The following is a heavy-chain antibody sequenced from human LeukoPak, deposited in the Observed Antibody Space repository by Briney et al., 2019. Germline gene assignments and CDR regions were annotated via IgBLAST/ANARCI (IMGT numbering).Heavy chain of an antibody. Sequence: PSETLSLTCIVSGGGSISSSNHYWGWIRQPPGKGLEWIGSINYSGSTQYNPSLKSRVTLSVDTSEDQFSLKLSSVTAADTAVYYCARHSDGWYWGGSGMDVSGQGTTVIVSS. V-gene: IGHV4-39*01. J-gene: IGHJ6*02. CDR1: GGGSISSSNHY. CDR3: ARHSDGWYWGGSGMDV. D-gene: IGHD6-19*01. CDR2: INYSGST.